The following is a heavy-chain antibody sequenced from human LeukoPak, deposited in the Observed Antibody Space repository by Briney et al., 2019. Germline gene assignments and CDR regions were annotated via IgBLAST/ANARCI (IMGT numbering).Heavy chain of an antibody. CDR1: GFTFSSYE. CDR2: ISISGSTI. CDR3: ASIHLLWFGEFEI. J-gene: IGHJ4*02. D-gene: IGHD3-10*01. Sequence: GGSLRLSCAASGFTFSSYEMNWVRQAPGKGLEWVSYISISGSTIYYADSVKGRFTISRDNAKNSLYLQMNSLRAEDTAVYYCASIHLLWFGEFEIWGQGTLVTVSS. V-gene: IGHV3-48*03.